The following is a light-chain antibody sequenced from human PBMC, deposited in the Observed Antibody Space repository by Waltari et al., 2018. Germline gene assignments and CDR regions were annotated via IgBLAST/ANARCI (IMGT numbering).Light chain of an antibody. J-gene: IGLJ2*01. CDR3: SSYTSSSTVV. CDR1: SSDVGCYNY. CDR2: DVS. Sequence: QSALTQPASVSGSPGQSITISCTGTSSDVGCYNYVSWYQQHPGKAPKLMNYDVSNRPSGVSKRFPGSKSGNTASLTISGLQAEDEADYYCSSYTSSSTVVFGGGTKLTVL. V-gene: IGLV2-14*03.